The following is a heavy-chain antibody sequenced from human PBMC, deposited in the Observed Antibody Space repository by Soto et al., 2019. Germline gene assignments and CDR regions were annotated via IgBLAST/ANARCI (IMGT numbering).Heavy chain of an antibody. Sequence: SETLSLTCTVSGGSISSGDYYWSWIRQPPGKGLEWIGYIYYSGSTYYNPSLKSRVTISVDTSKNQFSLKLSSVTAADTAVYYCARVGYNWNYGDYWGQGTPVTVSS. V-gene: IGHV4-30-4*01. CDR3: ARVGYNWNYGDY. D-gene: IGHD1-7*01. CDR1: GGSISSGDYY. J-gene: IGHJ4*02. CDR2: IYYSGST.